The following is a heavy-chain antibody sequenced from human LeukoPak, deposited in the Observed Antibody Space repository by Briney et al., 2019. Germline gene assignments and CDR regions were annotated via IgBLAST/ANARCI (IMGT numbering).Heavy chain of an antibody. CDR1: GGSISSYY. D-gene: IGHD6-13*01. CDR3: ARGGYSSSWFDY. V-gene: IGHV4-59*01. J-gene: IGHJ4*02. CDR2: IYYSGST. Sequence: SETLSLTCTVSGGSISSYYWSWIRQPPGKGLEWIGYIYYSGSTNYNPSLKSRVTISVDTPKNQFSLKLSSVTAADTAVYYCARGGYSSSWFDYWGQGTLVTVSS.